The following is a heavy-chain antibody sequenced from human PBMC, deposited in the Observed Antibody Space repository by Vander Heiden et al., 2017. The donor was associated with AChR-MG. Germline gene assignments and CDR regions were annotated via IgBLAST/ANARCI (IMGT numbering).Heavy chain of an antibody. V-gene: IGHV4-34*01. J-gene: IGHJ6*02. Sequence: QVQLQQWGAGLLKPSETQPLPCAVYGWSFSGYYGSWIRQPPGKWLEWIGEINHSASTNYNPSLKRRVTISVDTSKNQFSLKLSSVTAADTAVYYCARGGPRIPWSYYYGMDVWGQGTTVTVSS. CDR3: ARGGPRIPWSYYYGMDV. CDR1: GWSFSGYY. CDR2: INHSAST. D-gene: IGHD2-15*01.